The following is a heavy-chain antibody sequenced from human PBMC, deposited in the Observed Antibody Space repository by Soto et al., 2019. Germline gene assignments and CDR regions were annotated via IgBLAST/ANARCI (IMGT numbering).Heavy chain of an antibody. Sequence: SETLSLTCAVYGGSFSGYYWSWIRQPPGKGLEWIGEINHSGSTNYNPSLKSRVTISVDTSKNQFSLKLSSVTAADTAVYYCARESAAGEDYWGQRTLVTVSS. CDR3: ARESAAGEDY. CDR2: INHSGST. D-gene: IGHD6-13*01. V-gene: IGHV4-34*01. J-gene: IGHJ4*02. CDR1: GGSFSGYY.